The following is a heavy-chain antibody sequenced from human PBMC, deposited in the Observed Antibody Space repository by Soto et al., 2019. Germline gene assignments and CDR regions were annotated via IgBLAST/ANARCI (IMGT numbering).Heavy chain of an antibody. CDR1: GYTFSGYY. Sequence: QVQLVQSGAEVKKPGASVKVSCKASGYTFSGYYIHWVRQAPGQGLEWMALINPNSGDTKYAQNFQGRVTLTRDTSINTVYMEVTSLRFDDTAVYYCAVAGLPFEYWGQGTRVTVFS. CDR2: INPNSGDT. D-gene: IGHD6-19*01. V-gene: IGHV1-2*02. J-gene: IGHJ4*02. CDR3: AVAGLPFEY.